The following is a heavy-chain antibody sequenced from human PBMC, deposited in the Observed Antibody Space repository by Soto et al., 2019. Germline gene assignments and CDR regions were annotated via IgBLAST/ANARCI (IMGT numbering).Heavy chain of an antibody. CDR3: AREGSYSAYNFAHGIQLWSFDF. J-gene: IGHJ4*02. D-gene: IGHD5-12*01. Sequence: SETLSLTCTVSGGSINTFYWSWVRQPAGKGLEWIGRIFSSGSTSFYPSLESRVAMSVDTSKNHFSLNLISVTAADMAVYYCAREGSYSAYNFAHGIQLWSFDFWGQGALVTV. V-gene: IGHV4-4*07. CDR2: IFSSGST. CDR1: GGSINTFY.